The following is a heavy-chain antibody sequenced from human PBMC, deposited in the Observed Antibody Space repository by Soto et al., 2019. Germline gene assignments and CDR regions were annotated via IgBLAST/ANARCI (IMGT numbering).Heavy chain of an antibody. V-gene: IGHV1-3*01. J-gene: IGHJ4*02. CDR3: AREHDFWSGYSFDF. CDR1: GYTFTSYA. CDR2: INCGNGNT. Sequence: ASVKVSCKASGYTFTSYAIQWVRQAPGQRLEWMGWINCGNGNTKYSEKVQGRVTITSDTFASIAYMELSSLTSEDTAVYYCAREHDFWSGYSFDFSGQGTVVTVSS. D-gene: IGHD3-3*01.